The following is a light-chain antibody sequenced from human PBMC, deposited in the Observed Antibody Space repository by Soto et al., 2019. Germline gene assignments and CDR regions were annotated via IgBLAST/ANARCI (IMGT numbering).Light chain of an antibody. CDR1: QAISTW. J-gene: IGKJ1*01. Sequence: DIQMTQSPSSVSASVGDRVTITCRASQAISTWLAWYQQKPGTAPKLLIYAASNLQTGVPARFSGNGSGTDFTLTISSLQAEDFATYYCQQANSFPRTFGQGTKVEIK. CDR2: AAS. CDR3: QQANSFPRT. V-gene: IGKV1D-12*01.